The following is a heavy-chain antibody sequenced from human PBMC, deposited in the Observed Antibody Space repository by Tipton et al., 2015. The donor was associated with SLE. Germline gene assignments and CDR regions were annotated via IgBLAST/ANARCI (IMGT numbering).Heavy chain of an antibody. CDR1: GGSFSGFP. D-gene: IGHD3-3*01. CDR3: AIGELRFLEWFLMDV. V-gene: IGHV4-34*01. J-gene: IGHJ6*04. CDR2: INQSGST. Sequence: TLSLTCAVYGGSFSGFPWSWIRQPPGKGLEWLGEINQSGSTNYNPSLKSRVTISVDTSKNQFSLKLSSVTAADTAVYYCAIGELRFLEWFLMDVWGKGTTVTVSS.